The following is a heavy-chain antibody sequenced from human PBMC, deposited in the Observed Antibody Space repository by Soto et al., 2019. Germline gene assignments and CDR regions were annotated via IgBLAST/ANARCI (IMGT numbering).Heavy chain of an antibody. Sequence: TSETLSLTCTVSGGSISSGGYYWSWFRQHPGKGLEWIGYIYYSGSTYYNPSLKSRVTISVDTSKNQFSLKLSSVTAADTAVYYCACSSGYKLDYWGQGTLVTVSS. V-gene: IGHV4-31*03. CDR2: IYYSGST. D-gene: IGHD3-22*01. CDR1: GGSISSGGYY. J-gene: IGHJ4*02. CDR3: ACSSGYKLDY.